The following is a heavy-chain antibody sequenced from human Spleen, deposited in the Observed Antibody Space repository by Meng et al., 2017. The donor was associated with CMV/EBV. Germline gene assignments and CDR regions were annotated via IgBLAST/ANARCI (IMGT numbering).Heavy chain of an antibody. CDR1: SSYY. V-gene: IGHV4-39*07. CDR2: IYYSGST. J-gene: IGHJ5*02. Sequence: SSYYWGWIPQPPGKGLEWIGSIYYSGSTYYNPSLKSRVTISVDTSKNQFSLKLSFVTAADTAVYFCARTPGGSYYYDTSGYLNGFDAWGQGTLVTVSS. CDR3: ARTPGGSYYYDTSGYLNGFDA. D-gene: IGHD3-22*01.